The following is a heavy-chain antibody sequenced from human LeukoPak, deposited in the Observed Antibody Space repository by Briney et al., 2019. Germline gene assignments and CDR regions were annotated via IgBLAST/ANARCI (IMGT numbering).Heavy chain of an antibody. CDR2: INHSGST. Sequence: SETLSLTCAVYGGSFSGYYWSWSRQPPGKGLEWIGEINHSGSTNYNPSLKSRVTISVDTSKNQFSLKLSSVTAADTAVYYCARGRLGYYGSGSYHKGFDPWAREPCSPSPQ. CDR1: GGSFSGYY. D-gene: IGHD3-10*01. CDR3: ARGRLGYYGSGSYHKGFDP. J-gene: IGHJ5*02. V-gene: IGHV4-34*01.